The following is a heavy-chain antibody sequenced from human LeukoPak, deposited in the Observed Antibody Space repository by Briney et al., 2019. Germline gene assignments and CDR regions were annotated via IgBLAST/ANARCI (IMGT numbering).Heavy chain of an antibody. CDR3: ARTPSAGTHLDY. CDR1: GYSFAPYW. J-gene: IGHJ4*02. CDR2: IYPSDSDT. Sequence: GESLKTSCKGSGYSFAPYWIGWVRQMPGKGLEWMGIIYPSDSDTRYSPSFQGQVTISADKSISTAYLQWSSLKASDTAMYYCARTPSAGTHLDYWGQGTLVTVSS. D-gene: IGHD1-7*01. V-gene: IGHV5-51*01.